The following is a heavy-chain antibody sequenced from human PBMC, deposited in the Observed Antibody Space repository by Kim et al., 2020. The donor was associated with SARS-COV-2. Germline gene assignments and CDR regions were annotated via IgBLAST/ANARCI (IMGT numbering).Heavy chain of an antibody. Sequence: YSPSFQGQVTISADKSISTASLQWSSLKASDTAMYYCARHRNDFWSGYSTWGQGTLVTVSS. CDR3: ARHRNDFWSGYST. J-gene: IGHJ4*02. D-gene: IGHD3-3*01. V-gene: IGHV5-51*01.